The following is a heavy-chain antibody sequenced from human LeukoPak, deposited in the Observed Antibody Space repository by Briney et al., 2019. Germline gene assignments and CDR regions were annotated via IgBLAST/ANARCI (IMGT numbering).Heavy chain of an antibody. CDR1: GYSISSGYY. D-gene: IGHD3-10*01. V-gene: IGHV4-38-2*02. CDR3: ARHSLWFGEFYFDY. J-gene: IGHJ4*02. Sequence: SETLSLTCTVSGYSISSGYYWGWIRQPPGKGLEWIGEINHSGSTNYNPSLKSRVTISVDTSKNQFSLKLSSVTAADTAVYYCARHSLWFGEFYFDYWGQGTLVTVSS. CDR2: INHSGST.